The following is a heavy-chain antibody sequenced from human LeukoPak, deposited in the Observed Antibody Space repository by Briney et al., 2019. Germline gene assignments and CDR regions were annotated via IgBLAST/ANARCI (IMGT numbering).Heavy chain of an antibody. J-gene: IGHJ4*02. V-gene: IGHV3-23*01. D-gene: IGHD3-10*01. CDR1: GFTFSSYA. Sequence: VQPGGSLRLSCAASGFTFSSYAMSWVRQAPGRGLEWFSAISGSGSSTHYGDSVKGRFTISRDNSRNTLYLQLNRLRAEDTAVYYCAKLLRGVIVPYFDYWGQGTLVTASS. CDR3: AKLLRGVIVPYFDY. CDR2: ISGSGSST.